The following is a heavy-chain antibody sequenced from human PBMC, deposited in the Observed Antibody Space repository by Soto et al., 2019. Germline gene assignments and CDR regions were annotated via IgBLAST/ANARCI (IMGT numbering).Heavy chain of an antibody. J-gene: IGHJ5*02. D-gene: IGHD5-12*01. CDR3: ARATIVDLGVWFDP. CDR2: IYYSGST. CDR1: GGSVSSGSYY. Sequence: QVQLQESGPGLVKPSETLSLTCTVSGGSVSSGSYYWSWIRQPPGKGLEWIGYIYYSGSTNYNPSLKSRVTISVDTAKNQFSLKLSSVTAADTAVYYCARATIVDLGVWFDPWGQGTLVTVSS. V-gene: IGHV4-61*01.